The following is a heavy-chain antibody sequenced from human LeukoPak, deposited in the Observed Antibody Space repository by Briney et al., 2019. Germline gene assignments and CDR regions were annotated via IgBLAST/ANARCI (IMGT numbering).Heavy chain of an antibody. J-gene: IGHJ4*02. Sequence: GGSLRLSCAASGFTFSDYYMSWIRQAPGKGLEWVSYIRSSGSTIYYADSVKGRFTISRDNAKNSLYLQMNSLRAEDTAVYYCARGSYYDFWSGYHNYFDYWGQGTLVTVSS. CDR3: ARGSYYDFWSGYHNYFDY. CDR2: IRSSGSTI. D-gene: IGHD3-3*01. V-gene: IGHV3-11*01. CDR1: GFTFSDYY.